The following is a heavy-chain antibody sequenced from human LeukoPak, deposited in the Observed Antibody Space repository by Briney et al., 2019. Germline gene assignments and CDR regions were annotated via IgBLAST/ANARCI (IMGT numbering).Heavy chain of an antibody. CDR2: IYTSGST. Sequence: SQTLSLTCSVSGGSISSGDYYWSWIRQPPGTGLEWIGRIYTSGSTNYNPSLKSRVTMSVDTSKNQFSLKLSSVTAADTAVYYCARAKRYRYYDSSGYSSESDWFDPWGQGTLVTVSS. V-gene: IGHV4-61*02. J-gene: IGHJ5*02. D-gene: IGHD3-22*01. CDR1: GGSISSGDYY. CDR3: ARAKRYRYYDSSGYSSESDWFDP.